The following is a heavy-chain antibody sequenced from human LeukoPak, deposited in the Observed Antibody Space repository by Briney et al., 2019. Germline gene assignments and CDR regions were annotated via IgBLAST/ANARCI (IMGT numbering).Heavy chain of an antibody. CDR3: AKDRNGGRRYYDGSGYYFDY. CDR2: ISGSGLST. V-gene: IGHV3-23*01. D-gene: IGHD3-22*01. Sequence: GGSLRLSCAASGFTFNNYAMSWVRQAPGKGLEWVSSISGSGLSTYYADSVKGRLTISRGNSKSTLYLQMNSLSAEDTAVYYCAKDRNGGRRYYDGSGYYFDYWGQGTLVTVSS. J-gene: IGHJ4*02. CDR1: GFTFNNYA.